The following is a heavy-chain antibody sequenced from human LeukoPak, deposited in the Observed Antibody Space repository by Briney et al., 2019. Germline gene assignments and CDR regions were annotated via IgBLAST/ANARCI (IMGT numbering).Heavy chain of an antibody. D-gene: IGHD1-26*01. CDR3: ATSYSGSYPTDY. J-gene: IGHJ4*02. CDR2: IIPIFGTA. CDR1: GGTFSSYA. V-gene: IGHV1-69*05. Sequence: SVKVSCKAAGGTFSSYAISWVRQAPGQGLEWMGRIIPIFGTANYAQKFQGRVTITTGESTSTAYMELSSLRSEDTAVYYCATSYSGSYPTDYWGQGTLVTVSS.